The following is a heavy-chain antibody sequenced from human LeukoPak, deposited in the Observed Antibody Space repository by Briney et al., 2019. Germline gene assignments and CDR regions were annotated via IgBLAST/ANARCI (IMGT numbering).Heavy chain of an antibody. CDR3: ARSPYDYVWGSYRPTNFQH. CDR2: INHSGST. J-gene: IGHJ1*01. Sequence: PSETLSLTCAVYGGSFSGYYWSWIRQPPGKGLEWIGEINHSGSTNYNPSLKSRVTISVGTSKNQFSLKLSSVTAADTAVYYCARSPYDYVWGSYRPTNFQHWGQGTLATVSS. V-gene: IGHV4-34*01. D-gene: IGHD3-16*02. CDR1: GGSFSGYY.